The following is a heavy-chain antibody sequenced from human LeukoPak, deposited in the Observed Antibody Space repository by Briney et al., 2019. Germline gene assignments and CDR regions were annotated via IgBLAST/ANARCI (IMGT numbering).Heavy chain of an antibody. V-gene: IGHV1-69*05. CDR1: GGTFSSYA. CDR2: IIPIFGTA. D-gene: IGHD2-8*01. CDR3: ARGNGPPDY. Sequence: SVKISCTASGGTFSSYAISWVRQAPGQGLEWMGGIIPIFGTANYAQKFQGRVTITTDESSSAAYMELRSQRSEDKAVEYCARGNGPPDYWGQGTLVTVSS. J-gene: IGHJ4*02.